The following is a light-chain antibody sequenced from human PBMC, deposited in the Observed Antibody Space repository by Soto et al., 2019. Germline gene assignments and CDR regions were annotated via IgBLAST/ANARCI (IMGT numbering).Light chain of an antibody. Sequence: EVVLTQSPVTLALSPGERATLSCRASQNVDIYVAWYQQRPGQAPRLLIYDASNRATGIPARFSGSGSGTDFTLSISSLEPEDFAVYYCQQRRDWPPLTFGGGTKV. CDR3: QQRRDWPPLT. J-gene: IGKJ4*01. V-gene: IGKV3-11*01. CDR2: DAS. CDR1: QNVDIY.